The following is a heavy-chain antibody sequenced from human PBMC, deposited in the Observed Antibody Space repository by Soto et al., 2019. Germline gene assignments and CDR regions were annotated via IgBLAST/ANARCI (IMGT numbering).Heavy chain of an antibody. CDR2: SSGSGGIT. CDR1: GFTFSSYA. V-gene: IGHV3-23*01. CDR3: AKGGKDYSSWTAYYYYYGTDV. Sequence: GGSLRLSCAASGFTFSSYAMSWVRQAPGKGLEGVSASSGSGGITYYADSVNGRFTISRDNSKNTLYLQMNSLRAEDTAVYYCAKGGKDYSSWTAYYYYYGTDVWGQGTKVTVSS. J-gene: IGHJ6*02. D-gene: IGHD6-13*01.